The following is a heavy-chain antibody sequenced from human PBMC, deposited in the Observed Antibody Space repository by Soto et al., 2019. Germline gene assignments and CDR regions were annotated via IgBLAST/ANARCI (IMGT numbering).Heavy chain of an antibody. Sequence: EVQLGESGGGLVQPGGSLKLSCAASGFTFSDSAMHWVRQASGKGLEWVGRIKTKPNNYAAAYGASVQGRFTISRDDSKGTAYLQMNILKSEDTALYSGTSSPDAAWGAGSCRNWFDPWGQGILVTVSS. D-gene: IGHD2-15*01. V-gene: IGHV3-73*01. CDR3: TSSPDAAWGAGSCRNWFDP. J-gene: IGHJ5*02. CDR1: GFTFSDSA. CDR2: IKTKPNNYAA.